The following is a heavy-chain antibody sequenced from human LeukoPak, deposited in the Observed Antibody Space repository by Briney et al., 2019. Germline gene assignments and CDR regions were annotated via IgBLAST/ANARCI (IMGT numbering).Heavy chain of an antibody. CDR2: IESKTDGGTT. D-gene: IGHD3-10*01. J-gene: IGHJ4*02. V-gene: IGHV3-15*04. Sequence: PGGSLRLSCAASGFTFSNAWMSWVRQAPGKGMEWVGRIESKTDGGTTDYAAPVKGRFTISRDDSKNTLYLQMNSLKTEDTAVYYCTTVTSSGFDYWGQGTLVTVSS. CDR1: GFTFSNAW. CDR3: TTVTSSGFDY.